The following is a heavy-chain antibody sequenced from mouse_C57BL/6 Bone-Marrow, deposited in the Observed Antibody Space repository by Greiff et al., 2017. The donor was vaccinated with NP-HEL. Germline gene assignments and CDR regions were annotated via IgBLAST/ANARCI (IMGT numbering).Heavy chain of an antibody. Sequence: QVQLKESGPGLVQPSQSLSITCTVSGFSLTSYGVHWVRQSPGKGLEWLGVIWSGGSTDYNAAFISRLSISKDNSKSQVFFKMNSLQADDTAIYYCASHYYGLGTYYAMDYWGQGTSVTVSS. CDR2: IWSGGST. CDR1: GFSLTSYG. D-gene: IGHD1-2*01. CDR3: ASHYYGLGTYYAMDY. V-gene: IGHV2-2*01. J-gene: IGHJ4*01.